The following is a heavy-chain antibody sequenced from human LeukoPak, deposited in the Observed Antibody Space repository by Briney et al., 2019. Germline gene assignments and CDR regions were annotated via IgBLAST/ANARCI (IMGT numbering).Heavy chain of an antibody. Sequence: PGRSLRLSCAASGFTFSTYAMSWFRQAPGKGLEWVSSISDSSGGTYYADSVKGRCTISRDNSKNTLYLEMNSLRSDDTALYYCAKRGNTWHSDFWGQGTLVTVSS. CDR1: GFTFSTYA. CDR3: AKRGNTWHSDF. J-gene: IGHJ4*02. CDR2: ISDSSGGT. V-gene: IGHV3-23*01.